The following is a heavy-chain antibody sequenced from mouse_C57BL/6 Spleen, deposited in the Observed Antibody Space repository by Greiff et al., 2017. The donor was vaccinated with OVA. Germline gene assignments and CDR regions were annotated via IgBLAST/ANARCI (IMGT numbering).Heavy chain of an antibody. CDR2: IDPSDSYT. CDR3: ARSDYGSRRNAMDY. Sequence: QVQLQQPGAELVMPGASVKLSCKASGYTFTSYWMHWVKQRPGQGLEWIGEIDPSDSYTNYNQKFKGKSTLTVDKSSSTAYMQLSSLTSEDSAVYYCARSDYGSRRNAMDYWGQGTSVTVSS. V-gene: IGHV1-69*01. D-gene: IGHD1-1*01. CDR1: GYTFTSYW. J-gene: IGHJ4*01.